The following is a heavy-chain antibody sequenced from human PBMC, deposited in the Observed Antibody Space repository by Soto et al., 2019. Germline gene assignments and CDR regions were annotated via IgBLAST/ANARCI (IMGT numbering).Heavy chain of an antibody. V-gene: IGHV3-23*01. Sequence: EVQLLESGRGLVQPGGSLRLSCAASGFTFSSYAMSWVRQAPGKGLEWVSAISGSGGSTYYADSVKGRFTISRDNSKNTLYLQMNSLRAEDTAVYYCAKASGWYDAFDIWGQGTMVTVSS. CDR3: AKASGWYDAFDI. J-gene: IGHJ3*02. D-gene: IGHD6-19*01. CDR2: ISGSGGST. CDR1: GFTFSSYA.